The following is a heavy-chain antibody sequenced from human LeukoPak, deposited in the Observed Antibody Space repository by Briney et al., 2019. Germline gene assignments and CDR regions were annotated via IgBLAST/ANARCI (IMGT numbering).Heavy chain of an antibody. Sequence: SQTLSLTCTVSGGSISNYYWSWIRQPPGKGLEWIGYIYYSGTTNFNPSLRSRDTISVDTSKNQFSLKMSSVTAADTAVYYCARDSTPYGHSGYWGQGTLVTVSP. V-gene: IGHV4-59*01. D-gene: IGHD4-17*01. J-gene: IGHJ4*02. CDR3: ARDSTPYGHSGY. CDR2: IYYSGTT. CDR1: GGSISNYY.